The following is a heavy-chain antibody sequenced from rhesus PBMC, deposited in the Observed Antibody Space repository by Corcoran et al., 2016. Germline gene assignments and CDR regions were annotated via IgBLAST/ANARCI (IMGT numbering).Heavy chain of an antibody. CDR3: ARHNYAKRYGLDS. Sequence: QVQLQESGPGLVKPSETLSLTCAVSGGPISGYYWSWIRQPPGKGLEWIGRIYGRGGGTDYNPSLKSLVTISTDTSKNQFSLKLSSVTAADTAVYYCARHNYAKRYGLDSWGQGVVVTVSS. J-gene: IGHJ6*01. V-gene: IGHV4-160*01. D-gene: IGHD4-11*01. CDR1: GGPISGYY. CDR2: IYGRGGGT.